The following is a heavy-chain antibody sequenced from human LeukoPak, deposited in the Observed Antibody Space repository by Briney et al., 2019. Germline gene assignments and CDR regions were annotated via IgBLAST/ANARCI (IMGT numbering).Heavy chain of an antibody. CDR2: IYYSGST. Sequence: SETLSLTCTVSGGSISGYYWSWIRQPPGKGLEWIGYIYYSGSTNYNPSLKSRVTMSVDTSKNQFSLKLTSVTAADTAVYYCARDLHSSWYEGEFFQHWGQGTLVTVSS. V-gene: IGHV4-59*12. J-gene: IGHJ1*01. CDR1: GGSISGYY. CDR3: ARDLHSSWYEGEFFQH. D-gene: IGHD6-13*01.